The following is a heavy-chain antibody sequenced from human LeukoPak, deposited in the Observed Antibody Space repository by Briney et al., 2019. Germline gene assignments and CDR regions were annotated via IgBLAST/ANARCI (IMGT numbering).Heavy chain of an antibody. V-gene: IGHV1-2*02. Sequence: ASVKVSCTASGYTFTGYYMHWVRQAPGQGLEWMGWINPNSGGTNYAQKFQGRVNMTRETSIRTAYMELSRLRSDDRAVDYCAKDLGNWNDISWFDPWGQGTLVTVSS. CDR2: INPNSGGT. CDR3: AKDLGNWNDISWFDP. CDR1: GYTFTGYY. D-gene: IGHD1-1*01. J-gene: IGHJ5*02.